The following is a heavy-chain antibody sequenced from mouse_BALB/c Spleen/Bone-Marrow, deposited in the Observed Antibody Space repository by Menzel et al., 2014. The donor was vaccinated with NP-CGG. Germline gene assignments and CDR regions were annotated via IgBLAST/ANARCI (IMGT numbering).Heavy chain of an antibody. Sequence: VQQQQSGAELVKPGASVKLSCKASGYTFTSYWMHWVKQRPGQGLEWIGEINPSNGRTNYNEKFKSKATLTVDKSSSTAYMQLSSLTSEDSAVYYCARGGGSYYAMDYWGQGTSVTVSS. CDR1: GYTFTSYW. J-gene: IGHJ4*01. CDR2: INPSNGRT. CDR3: ARGGGSYYAMDY. V-gene: IGHV1S81*02. D-gene: IGHD1-1*02.